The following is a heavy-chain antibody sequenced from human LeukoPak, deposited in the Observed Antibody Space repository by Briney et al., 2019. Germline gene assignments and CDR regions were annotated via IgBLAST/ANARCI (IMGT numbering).Heavy chain of an antibody. CDR1: GFTFSDYY. CDR2: ISSSGSTI. Sequence: GGSLRLSCAASGFTFSDYYMSWIRQAPGKGLEWVSYISSSGSTIYYADSVKGRFTISRDNAKNSLFLQMNSLRAEDTALYYCARSAGPGAFDIWGQGTMVTVSS. J-gene: IGHJ3*02. V-gene: IGHV3-11*01. CDR3: ARSAGPGAFDI.